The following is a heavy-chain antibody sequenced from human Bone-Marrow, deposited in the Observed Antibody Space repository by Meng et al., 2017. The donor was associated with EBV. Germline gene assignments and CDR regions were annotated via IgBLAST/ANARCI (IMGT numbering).Heavy chain of an antibody. D-gene: IGHD2-15*01. Sequence: VQPQASGPGRVNPSQTLSLTCAVSGGSISTVYDYWTWIRQPPGKGLEWIGYMYYNGITYYNPSLKSRVTISGDSSKNQFSLKLTSVTAADTAVYFCARGSSFCSGGSCFENWGQGTLVTVSS. CDR2: MYYNGIT. V-gene: IGHV4-30-4*01. CDR1: GGSISTVYDY. J-gene: IGHJ4*02. CDR3: ARGSSFCSGGSCFEN.